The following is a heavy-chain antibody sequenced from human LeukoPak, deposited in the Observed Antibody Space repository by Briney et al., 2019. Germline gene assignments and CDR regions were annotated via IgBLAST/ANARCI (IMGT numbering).Heavy chain of an antibody. CDR2: VDPKSGGT. CDR3: ATETWYFAS. CDR1: GYTFTDHH. Sequence: ASVKVSCKTSGYTFTDHHMHWVRQAPAQGLEWMGRVDPKSGGTIYAQNFQGRVAMTSDTSTSTASMEVSSLKSDDTAVYYCATETWYFASWGQGTLVTVSS. D-gene: IGHD1-14*01. J-gene: IGHJ4*02. V-gene: IGHV1-2*02.